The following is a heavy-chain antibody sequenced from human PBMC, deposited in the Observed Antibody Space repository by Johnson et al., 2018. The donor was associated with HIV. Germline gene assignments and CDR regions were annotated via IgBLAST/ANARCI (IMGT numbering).Heavy chain of an antibody. CDR2: ISGTGGST. J-gene: IGHJ3*02. Sequence: QVQLVESGGGLVQPGGSLRVSCAASGFTFSNYAIHWVRQAPGKGLEYVSAISGTGGSTYYADSVQGRFTFSRDNSKNTRCLQMNRLSAEDTAVYYWSRTDYGDWNDAYDACDIWGQGTMVTVSS. V-gene: IGHV3-64*04. D-gene: IGHD1-1*01. CDR1: GFTFSNYA. CDR3: SRTDYGDWNDAYDACDI.